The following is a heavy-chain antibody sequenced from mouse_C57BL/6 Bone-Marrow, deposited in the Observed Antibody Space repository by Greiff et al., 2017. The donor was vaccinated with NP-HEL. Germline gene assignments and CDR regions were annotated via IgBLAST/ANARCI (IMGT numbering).Heavy chain of an antibody. V-gene: IGHV1-62-2*01. Sequence: QVQLQQSGAELVKPGASVKLSCKASGYTFTEYTIHWVKQRSGQGLEWIGWFYPGSGSIKYNENFKDKATLTADKSSSTVYMEHIRLTSDDSAVYYCARHDLRSRYFDVWGTGTTVTVSS. CDR3: ARHDLRSRYFDV. CDR2: FYPGSGSI. D-gene: IGHD1-1*01. J-gene: IGHJ1*03. CDR1: GYTFTEYT.